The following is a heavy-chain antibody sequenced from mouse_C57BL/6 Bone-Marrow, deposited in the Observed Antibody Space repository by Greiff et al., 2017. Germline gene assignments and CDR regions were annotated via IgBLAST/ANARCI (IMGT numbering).Heavy chain of an antibody. J-gene: IGHJ2*01. CDR3: ARLYPDYFDY. Sequence: QVQLQQSGAELVRPGTSVKMSCKASGYTFTNYWIGWAKQRPGHGLEWIGDLYPGGGYTNYNEKFKGKATLTADKSSSTAYMQFSSLESEDSAIYYCARLYPDYFDYWGQGTTLTVSS. V-gene: IGHV1-63*01. CDR2: LYPGGGYT. D-gene: IGHD2-12*01. CDR1: GYTFTNYW.